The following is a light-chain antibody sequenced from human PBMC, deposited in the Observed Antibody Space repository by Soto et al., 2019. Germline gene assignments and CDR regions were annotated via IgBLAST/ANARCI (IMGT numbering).Light chain of an antibody. V-gene: IGKV2-24*01. CDR2: KIS. CDR3: MQATHFPRT. Sequence: DIVMTQTPLSSPVTLGQPASISCRSSQSLLHSDGTTYWSWLQQRPGQPPRIIIYKISNRLSGVPDRFTGSVAGTDFTLKISRVDAEDVGVYYCMQATHFPRTFGQGTKVELK. CDR1: QSLLHSDGTTY. J-gene: IGKJ1*01.